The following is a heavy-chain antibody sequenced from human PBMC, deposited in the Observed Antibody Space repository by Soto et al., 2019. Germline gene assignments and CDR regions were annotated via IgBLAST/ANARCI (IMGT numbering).Heavy chain of an antibody. J-gene: IGHJ4*02. Sequence: QVQLVQSGAEMKQPGASVKLSCQASEYIFIHCFMHWVRQAPGQGLEWMGGINPSSGTTTYAQKFQGRVTVTRDTSTSTVYMELSSLGSGDTAMYYCARSLGETTSLFDYWGQGSLVTVSA. CDR2: INPSSGTT. CDR3: ARSLGETTSLFDY. CDR1: EYIFIHCF. D-gene: IGHD1-26*01. V-gene: IGHV1-46*01.